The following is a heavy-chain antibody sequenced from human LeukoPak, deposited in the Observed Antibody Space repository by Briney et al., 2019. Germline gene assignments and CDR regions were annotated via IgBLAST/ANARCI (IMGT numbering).Heavy chain of an antibody. CDR2: IYYSGST. V-gene: IGHV4-30-4*01. D-gene: IGHD6-13*01. CDR1: GGSISSGDYY. J-gene: IGHJ4*02. Sequence: SQTLSLTCTVSGGSISSGDYYWSWIRQPPGKGLEWIGYIYYSGSTYYNPSLKSRVTISVDTSKNQLALKLSSVTAADTAVYYCASSSSSSWYFDYWGQGTLVTVSS. CDR3: ASSSSSSWYFDY.